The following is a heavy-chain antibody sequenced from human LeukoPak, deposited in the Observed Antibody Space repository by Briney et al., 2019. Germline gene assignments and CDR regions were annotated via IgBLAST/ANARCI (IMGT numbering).Heavy chain of an antibody. CDR3: ARGYSYGYSFFDY. D-gene: IGHD5-18*01. V-gene: IGHV1-3*01. J-gene: IGHJ4*02. CDR1: GYTFTSYA. CDR2: INAGNGNT. Sequence: GASVKVSCKASGYTFTSYAMHWVRQAPGQRLEWTGWINAGNGNTKYSQKFQGRVTITRDTSASTAYMELSSLRSEDTAVYYCARGYSYGYSFFDYWGQGTLVTVSS.